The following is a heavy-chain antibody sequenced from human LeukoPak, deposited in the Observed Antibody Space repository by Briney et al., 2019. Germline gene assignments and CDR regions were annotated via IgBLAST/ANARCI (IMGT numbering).Heavy chain of an antibody. CDR1: GFTFSSYW. CDR3: ARGGGLDV. D-gene: IGHD3-16*01. V-gene: IGHV3-7*03. J-gene: IGHJ6*02. CDR2: INHNGNEN. Sequence: GGSLRLSCAASGFTFSSYWMNWARQAPGKGLEWVASINHNGNENYYVDSVKGRFTISRDNAKNSLYLQMSNLRAEDTAAYFCARGGGLDVWGQGATVTVSS.